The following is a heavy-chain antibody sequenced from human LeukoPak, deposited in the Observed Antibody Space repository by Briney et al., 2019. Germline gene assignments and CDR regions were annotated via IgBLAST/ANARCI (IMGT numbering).Heavy chain of an antibody. CDR3: AKESSVTVFDY. V-gene: IGHV3-23*01. CDR1: GFTFRNYD. J-gene: IGHJ4*02. D-gene: IGHD4-17*01. CDR2: ISGSGDST. Sequence: GGSLRLSCAASGFTFRNYDMNWVRQAPGKGLEWVSGISGSGDSTYYEDSAKGRFTISRDNSKNTLYLQMNSLRAEDTAVYYCAKESSVTVFDYWGQGTLVTVSS.